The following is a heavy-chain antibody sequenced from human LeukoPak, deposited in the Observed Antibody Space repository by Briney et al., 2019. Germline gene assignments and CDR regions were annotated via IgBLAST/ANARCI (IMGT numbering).Heavy chain of an antibody. Sequence: GGSLRLSCAASGFTFSSYWMSWVRQAPGKGLEWVANIKQDGSEKYYVDSVKGRFTISRDNAKNSLYLQMNSLRAEDTAVYYCARDPTGQQLSYHYWGQGTLVTVPS. CDR3: ARDPTGQQLSYHY. D-gene: IGHD6-13*01. V-gene: IGHV3-7*03. CDR2: IKQDGSEK. J-gene: IGHJ4*02. CDR1: GFTFSSYW.